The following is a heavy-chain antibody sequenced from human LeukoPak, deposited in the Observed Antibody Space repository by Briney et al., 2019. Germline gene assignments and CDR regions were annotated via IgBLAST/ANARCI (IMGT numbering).Heavy chain of an antibody. V-gene: IGHV3-30-3*01. D-gene: IGHD5-24*01. CDR1: GFTFSSYA. J-gene: IGHJ6*02. CDR2: ISYDASSK. Sequence: PGRSLRLSCAASGFTFSSYAMHWVRQAPGKGLEWVAVISYDASSKYYTDSVKGRFTISRDNSKNTLYLQMNTLRADGTAVYFCARDLMATIYYYYGMDVWGRGTTVTVSS. CDR3: ARDLMATIYYYYGMDV.